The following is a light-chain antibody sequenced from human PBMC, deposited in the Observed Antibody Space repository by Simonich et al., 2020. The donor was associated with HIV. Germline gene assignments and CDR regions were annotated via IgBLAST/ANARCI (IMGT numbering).Light chain of an antibody. J-gene: IGKJ1*01. CDR1: QSVHNSSNNKNY. Sequence: DIVMTQSPDSLAVSLGERXTINCKLSQSVHNSSNNKNYLAWYQQKPGQPPKLLIYWSSTRESGVXDRXXGSXSGTDFTXXISSLQAEDVAVYYCQQYYSTPRTFGQGTKVEIK. CDR2: WSS. V-gene: IGKV4-1*01. CDR3: QQYYSTPRT.